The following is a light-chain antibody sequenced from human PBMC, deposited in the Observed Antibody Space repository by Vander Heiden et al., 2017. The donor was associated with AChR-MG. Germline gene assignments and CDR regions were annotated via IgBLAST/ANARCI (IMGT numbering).Light chain of an antibody. Sequence: QSVLTQPPSVSGAPGQRVTISCTGSSSNIGAGYDVHWYQQLPGTAPKLLIYDNNNRPSVVPDRLSGSKSGTSASLAITGLQAEDEADYYCQSYDNSLSGSVVFGGGTKLTVL. V-gene: IGLV1-40*01. CDR2: DNN. CDR3: QSYDNSLSGSVV. J-gene: IGLJ2*01. CDR1: SSNIGAGYD.